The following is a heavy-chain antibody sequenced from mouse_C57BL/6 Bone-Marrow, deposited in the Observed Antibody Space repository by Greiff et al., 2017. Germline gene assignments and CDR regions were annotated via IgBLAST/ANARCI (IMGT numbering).Heavy chain of an antibody. Sequence: EVHLVESGPVLVKPGASVKMSCKASGYTFTDYYMNWVKQSHGKSLEWIGVINPYNGGTSYNQKFKGKATLTVDKSSSTAYMELNSLTSEDSAVYYCARRSAYWGQGTLVTVSA. V-gene: IGHV1-19*01. J-gene: IGHJ3*01. CDR2: INPYNGGT. CDR1: GYTFTDYY. CDR3: ARRSAY.